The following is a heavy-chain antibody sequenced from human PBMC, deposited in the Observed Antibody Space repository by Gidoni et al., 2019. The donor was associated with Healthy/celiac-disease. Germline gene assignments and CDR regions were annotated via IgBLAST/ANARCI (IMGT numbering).Heavy chain of an antibody. J-gene: IGHJ3*02. D-gene: IGHD3-22*01. CDR2: ISSSSSTI. CDR1: GFPFSSYS. V-gene: IGHV3-48*01. CDR3: ARDIPTYDSSGHDAFDI. Sequence: EVQLVESGGGLVQPGGSLRLSCQASGFPFSSYSMNWVRQAPGKGLEWVSYISSSSSTIYYADSVKGRFTISRDNAKNSLYLQMNSLRAEDTAVYYCARDIPTYDSSGHDAFDIWGQGTMVTVSS.